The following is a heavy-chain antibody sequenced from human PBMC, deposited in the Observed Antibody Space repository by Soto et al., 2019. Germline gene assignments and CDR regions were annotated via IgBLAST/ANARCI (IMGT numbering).Heavy chain of an antibody. Sequence: GGSLRLSCAASGFTFSNAWMSWVRQAPGKGLEWVGRIKSKTDGGTTDYAAPVKGRFTISRDDSKNTLYLQMNSLKTEDTAVYYCTTDDRAAYSSGYYPLYYYYGMDVWGQGTTVTVSS. J-gene: IGHJ6*02. CDR1: GFTFSNAW. CDR2: IKSKTDGGTT. V-gene: IGHV3-15*01. D-gene: IGHD3-22*01. CDR3: TTDDRAAYSSGYYPLYYYYGMDV.